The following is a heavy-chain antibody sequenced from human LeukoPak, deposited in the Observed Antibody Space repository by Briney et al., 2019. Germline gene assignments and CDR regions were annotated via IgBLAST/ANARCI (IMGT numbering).Heavy chain of an antibody. Sequence: ASVKVSCKASGYTFTSYGTSWVRQAPGQGLEWMGWINPNSGGTNYAQKFQGRVTMTRDTSISTAYMELSRLRSDDAAVYYCARSHHPRHRYSYGYIIWGQGTLVTVSS. J-gene: IGHJ4*02. D-gene: IGHD5-18*01. CDR3: ARSHHPRHRYSYGYII. V-gene: IGHV1-2*02. CDR1: GYTFTSYG. CDR2: INPNSGGT.